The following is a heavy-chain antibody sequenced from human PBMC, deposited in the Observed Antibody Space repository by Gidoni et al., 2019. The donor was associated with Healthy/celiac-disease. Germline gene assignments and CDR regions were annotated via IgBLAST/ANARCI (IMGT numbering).Heavy chain of an antibody. J-gene: IGHJ3*02. Sequence: EVQLVESGGGWVQPGGARRAPGSASGVTFSSDAMHWVRQAPGKGLEYVSAISSNGCSTYYADSVQGRFTISRDNSKNTLYLQMSSLRAEDTAVYYCVKGRYSSSPPQAFDIWGQGTWSPSLQ. CDR2: ISSNGCST. D-gene: IGHD6-13*01. CDR1: GVTFSSDA. V-gene: IGHV3-64D*06. CDR3: VKGRYSSSPPQAFDI.